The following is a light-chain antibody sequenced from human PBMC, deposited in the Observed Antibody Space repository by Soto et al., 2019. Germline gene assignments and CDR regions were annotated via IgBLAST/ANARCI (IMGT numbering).Light chain of an antibody. J-gene: IGKJ3*01. V-gene: IGKV1-9*01. CDR2: AAS. CDR1: QGINSY. Sequence: DIQLTQSPSLLSASVGDRVTITCRASQGINSYLAWYQKKPGKAPQLLIYAASTLHTGVPSRFCGSGSGTEFTLTINSVPPDDFATYYCQRLNTNLLFTFGPGTTVDFK. CDR3: QRLNTNLLFT.